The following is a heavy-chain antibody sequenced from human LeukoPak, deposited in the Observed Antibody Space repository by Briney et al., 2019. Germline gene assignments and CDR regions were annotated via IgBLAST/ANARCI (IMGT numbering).Heavy chain of an antibody. V-gene: IGHV3-74*01. CDR2: INSDGSST. D-gene: IGHD1-14*01. J-gene: IGHJ5*02. Sequence: GGSLRLSCAASGFTFSNHWMHWVRQAPGKGLVWVSRINSDGSSTTYADSVKGRFTISRDNAKNTLYLQMNSLRAEDTAVYYCARTSYTTNRFDPWGQGTLVTVSS. CDR3: ARTSYTTNRFDP. CDR1: GFTFSNHW.